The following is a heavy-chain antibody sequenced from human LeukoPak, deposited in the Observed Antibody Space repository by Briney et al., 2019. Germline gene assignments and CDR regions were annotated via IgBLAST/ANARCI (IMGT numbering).Heavy chain of an antibody. V-gene: IGHV3-11*01. D-gene: IGHD5-12*01. CDR1: GFSFSNYH. CDR2: MSPGGGNM. J-gene: IGHJ4*02. Sequence: PGGSLRLSCAASGFSFSNYHMTWIRQAPGKGLEWISYMSPGGGNMYFADSVKGRFTFSRDNAKHSLDLQMNSLRAEDTAVYYCASDSGYDKDYWGQGTLVTVSS. CDR3: ASDSGYDKDY.